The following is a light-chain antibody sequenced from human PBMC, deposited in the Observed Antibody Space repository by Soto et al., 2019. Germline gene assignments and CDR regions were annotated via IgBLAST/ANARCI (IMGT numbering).Light chain of an antibody. CDR3: QQFASYPLT. CDR2: DAS. J-gene: IGKJ4*01. CDR1: QTVRNNY. V-gene: IGKV3-20*01. Sequence: VLTQSPGTLSLSPGERTTLSYRASQTVRNNYLAWYQQKPGQAPTLLIYDASNRATGIPDRFSGGGSGTDFTLTISRLEPEDFAVYYCQQFASYPLTFGGGTKVDI.